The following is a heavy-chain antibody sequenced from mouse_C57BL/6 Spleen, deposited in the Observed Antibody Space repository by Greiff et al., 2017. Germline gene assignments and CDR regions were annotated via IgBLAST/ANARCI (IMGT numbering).Heavy chain of an antibody. Sequence: EVNLVESGGDLVKPGGSLKLSCAASGFTFSSYGMSWVRQTPDKRLEWVATISSGGSYTYYPDSVKGRFTISRDNAKNTLYLQMSSLKSEDTAMYYCARRDSNYEAWFAYWGQGTLVTVSA. V-gene: IGHV5-6*02. D-gene: IGHD2-5*01. CDR3: ARRDSNYEAWFAY. CDR1: GFTFSSYG. CDR2: ISSGGSYT. J-gene: IGHJ3*01.